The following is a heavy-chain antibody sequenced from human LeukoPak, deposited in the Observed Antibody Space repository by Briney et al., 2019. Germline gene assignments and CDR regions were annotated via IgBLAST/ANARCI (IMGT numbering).Heavy chain of an antibody. CDR2: IYYSGST. CDR1: GGSISSYY. Sequence: ASETLSLTCTVSGGSISSYYWSWIRQPPGKGLEWIGYIYYSGSTNYNPSLKSRVTISVDTSKNQFSLKLSSVTAADTALYYCARGLNRYYFDYWGQGTLVTVSS. J-gene: IGHJ4*02. D-gene: IGHD3-16*01. V-gene: IGHV4-59*01. CDR3: ARGLNRYYFDY.